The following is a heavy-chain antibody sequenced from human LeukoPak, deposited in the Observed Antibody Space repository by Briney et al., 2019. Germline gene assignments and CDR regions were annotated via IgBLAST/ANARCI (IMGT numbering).Heavy chain of an antibody. CDR2: ISSSSYI. D-gene: IGHD3-9*01. J-gene: IGHJ5*02. CDR3: ARAGYDILTGPVDWFDP. V-gene: IGHV3-21*01. Sequence: GGSLRLSCAASGFTFSSYSMNWVRQAPGKGLEWVSSISSSSYIYYADSVKGRFTISRDNAKNSLYLQMNSLRAEDTAVYYCARAGYDILTGPVDWFDPWGQGTLVTVSS. CDR1: GFTFSSYS.